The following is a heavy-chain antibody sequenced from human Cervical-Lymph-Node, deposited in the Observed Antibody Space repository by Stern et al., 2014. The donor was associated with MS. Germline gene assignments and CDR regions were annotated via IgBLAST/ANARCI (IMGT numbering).Heavy chain of an antibody. V-gene: IGHV6-1*01. Sequence: VQLEESGPGLVKPSQTLSLTCAISGDSVSSKSAVWDWIRQSPSRGLEWLGRTYYRSKWYNDYAISVRGRLTINPDTSKNQFSLQLSSVTPDDTAVYYCARGGGLAVRGSNWFDPWGQGTLVTVSS. D-gene: IGHD6-19*01. CDR1: GDSVSSKSAV. CDR3: ARGGGLAVRGSNWFDP. CDR2: TYYRSKWYN. J-gene: IGHJ5*02.